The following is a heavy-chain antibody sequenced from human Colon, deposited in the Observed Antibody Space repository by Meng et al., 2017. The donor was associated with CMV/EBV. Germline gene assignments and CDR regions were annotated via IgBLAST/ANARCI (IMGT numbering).Heavy chain of an antibody. Sequence: SISSGYYYWSWIRQPPGKGLEWIGFTYYNGRSYYHPSLKSRVTMSVDTSKNQFSLRLSSVTAADTAVYYCARTQDCTSTSCYTGFDPWGQGTLVTVSS. V-gene: IGHV4-30-4*08. CDR3: ARTQDCTSTSCYTGFDP. J-gene: IGHJ5*02. CDR1: SISSGYYY. D-gene: IGHD2-2*01. CDR2: TYYNGRS.